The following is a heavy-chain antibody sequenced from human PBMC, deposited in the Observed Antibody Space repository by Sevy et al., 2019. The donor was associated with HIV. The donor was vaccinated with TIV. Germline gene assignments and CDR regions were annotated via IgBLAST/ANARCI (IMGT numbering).Heavy chain of an antibody. J-gene: IGHJ6*02. V-gene: IGHV3-7*01. D-gene: IGHD5-18*01. Sequence: GGSLRLSCAASGFTLTTYWMNWVRQAPGKGLEWVANIKEGGSEKYYVDSVKGRCTLSRDDAKNSLSLQMNSLRAGDTAVYYCAGGGPLGDTARIPWGMDVWGQGTTVTVSS. CDR2: IKEGGSEK. CDR3: AGGGPLGDTARIPWGMDV. CDR1: GFTLTTYW.